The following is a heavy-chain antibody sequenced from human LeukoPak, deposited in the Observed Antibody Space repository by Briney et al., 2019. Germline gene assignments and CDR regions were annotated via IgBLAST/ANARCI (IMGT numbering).Heavy chain of an antibody. Sequence: ASVKVSCKVSGYTLTELSMHWVRQAPGKGLEWMGGFDPEDGETIYAQKFQGRVTMTEDTSTDTAYMELSSLRSEDTAVYYCATVPNYGSGSYYKIFDYWGQGTLVTVSS. CDR3: ATVPNYGSGSYYKIFDY. J-gene: IGHJ4*02. D-gene: IGHD3-10*01. V-gene: IGHV1-24*01. CDR1: GYTLTELS. CDR2: FDPEDGET.